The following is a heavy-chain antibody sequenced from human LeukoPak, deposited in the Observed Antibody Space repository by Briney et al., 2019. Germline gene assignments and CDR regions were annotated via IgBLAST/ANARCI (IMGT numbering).Heavy chain of an antibody. CDR2: IYYRGST. V-gene: IGHV4-59*01. J-gene: IGHJ6*03. D-gene: IGHD3-10*01. CDR3: ARVLHGSGSLYYYYYYMDV. CDR1: GGSISSYY. Sequence: SETLSLTCTVSGGSISSYYWSWIRQPPGKGLEWIGYIYYRGSTKYNPSLKSRVTISVDKSKNQFSLKLSSVTAADTAVYYCARVLHGSGSLYYYYYYMDVWGKETTVTISS.